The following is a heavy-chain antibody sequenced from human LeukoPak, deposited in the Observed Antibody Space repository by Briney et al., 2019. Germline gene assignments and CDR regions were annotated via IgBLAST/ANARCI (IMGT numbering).Heavy chain of an antibody. Sequence: GRSLRLSCAASGFTFSSYSMNWVRQAPGKGLEWVSYISSSSSTIYYADSVKGRFTISRDKAKNSLYLQMNSLRAEDTAVYYCARRSILNTWGQGTLVTVSS. J-gene: IGHJ5*02. CDR3: ARRSILNT. V-gene: IGHV3-48*01. CDR1: GFTFSSYS. CDR2: ISSSSSTI.